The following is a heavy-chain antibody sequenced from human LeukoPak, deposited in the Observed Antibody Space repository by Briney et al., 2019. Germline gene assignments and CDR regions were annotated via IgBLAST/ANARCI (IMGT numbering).Heavy chain of an antibody. J-gene: IGHJ4*02. CDR2: INTDGSST. V-gene: IGHV3-74*01. CDR1: GFTFSSYW. D-gene: IGHD7-27*01. CDR3: ARKKTGDRGGFDY. Sequence: PGGSLRLSCAASGFTFSSYWMHWVRQAPGKGLVWVSRINTDGSSTSYADSVKGRFTISRDNAKNTLYLQMNSLRAEDTAVYYCARKKTGDRGGFDYWGQGTLVTVSS.